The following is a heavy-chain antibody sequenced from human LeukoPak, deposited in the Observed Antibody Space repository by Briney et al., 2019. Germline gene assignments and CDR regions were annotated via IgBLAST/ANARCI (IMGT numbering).Heavy chain of an antibody. J-gene: IGHJ3*02. CDR1: GFPLKCYS. Sequence: PWGSLILSFAGSGFPLKCYSMNLVRPAPGKGLEWVSFINSSSSYIYYADSVKGRFTISRDNAKNSLYLQMNSLRAEDTAVYYCARDMGNYYDSSGYAYAFDIWGQGTMVTVSS. D-gene: IGHD3-22*01. CDR3: ARDMGNYYDSSGYAYAFDI. V-gene: IGHV3-21*01. CDR2: INSSSSYI.